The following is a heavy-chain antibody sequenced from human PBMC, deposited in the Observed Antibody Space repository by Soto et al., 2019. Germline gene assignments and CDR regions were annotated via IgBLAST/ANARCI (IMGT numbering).Heavy chain of an antibody. Sequence: GGSLRLSCAASGFTPTSYAMNWVRQAPGKGLEWVSGIAGSGSKTYYTDSVKGRFTISRDNSKNTLYLQMNSLRAEDTAVYYCANSHQKLELRYWGQGTLVTVSS. CDR3: ANSHQKLELRY. CDR1: GFTPTSYA. J-gene: IGHJ4*02. V-gene: IGHV3-23*01. D-gene: IGHD1-7*01. CDR2: IAGSGSKT.